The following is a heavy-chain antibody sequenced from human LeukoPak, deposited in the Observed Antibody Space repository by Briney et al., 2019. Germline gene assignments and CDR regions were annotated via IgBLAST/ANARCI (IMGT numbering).Heavy chain of an antibody. V-gene: IGHV3-23*01. J-gene: IGHJ4*02. CDR3: AKGPDYYDSSGYPD. CDR1: GFTFSSYA. CDR2: ISGSGGST. D-gene: IGHD3-22*01. Sequence: GGSRRLSCAASGFTFSSYAMSWVRQAPGKGLEWVSAISGSGGSTYYADSVKGRFTISRDNSKNTLYLQMNSLRAEDTAVYYCAKGPDYYDSSGYPDWGQGTLVTVSS.